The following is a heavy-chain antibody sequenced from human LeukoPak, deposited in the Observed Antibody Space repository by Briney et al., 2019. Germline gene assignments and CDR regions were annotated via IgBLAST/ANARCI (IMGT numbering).Heavy chain of an antibody. J-gene: IGHJ4*02. V-gene: IGHV1-69*05. D-gene: IGHD3-16*01. CDR2: IIPMFRKP. CDR3: SRDLDDPRGDKVFAH. Sequence: SVKVSCKASGGTFINYAINWVRQAPGQGLQWMGGIIPMFRKPHFAQSFQGRVTITTDEFTNTTYMELSSLRSEDTAVYYCSRDLDDPRGDKVFAHWGQGSLVTVSS. CDR1: GGTFINYA.